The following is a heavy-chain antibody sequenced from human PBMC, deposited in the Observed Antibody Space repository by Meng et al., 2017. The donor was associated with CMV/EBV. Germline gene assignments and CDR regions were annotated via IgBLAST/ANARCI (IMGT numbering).Heavy chain of an antibody. CDR2: IRYDGSNT. Sequence: GESLKISCAASGFRFSACGMHWVRQAPGKGLEWVTFIRYDGSNTYYADSVKGRFTISRDNSRNRLFLQMNSLRPEDTAVYYCARGASGTYFFDSWGQGTLVTVSS. D-gene: IGHD1-26*01. J-gene: IGHJ4*02. CDR3: ARGASGTYFFDS. CDR1: GFRFSACG. V-gene: IGHV3-30*02.